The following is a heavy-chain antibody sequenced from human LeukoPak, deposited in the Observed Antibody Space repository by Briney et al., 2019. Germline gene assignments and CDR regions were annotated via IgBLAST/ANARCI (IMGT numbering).Heavy chain of an antibody. Sequence: GASVKVSWKASGGTFSSYAISWVRQAPGQGLEWMGRIIPILGIANYAQKFQGTVTITADKSTSTAYMELSSLRSEDTAVYYCARGEDDYPDYYYYMDVWGKGTTVTVSS. CDR1: GGTFSSYA. D-gene: IGHD4-11*01. J-gene: IGHJ6*03. CDR2: IIPILGIA. CDR3: ARGEDDYPDYYYYMDV. V-gene: IGHV1-69*04.